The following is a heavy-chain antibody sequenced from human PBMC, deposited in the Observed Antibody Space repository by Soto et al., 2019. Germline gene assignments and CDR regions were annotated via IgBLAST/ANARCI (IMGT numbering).Heavy chain of an antibody. J-gene: IGHJ6*02. Sequence: ASVKVSCKASGYTFTTYFMHWVRQAPGQGFEWMGRINPTGGDTVYAQKFQGRVTVTRDTSTSTVNIELGSLTSKDTAVYYCARGSYASNVFIMDVWGQGTAVTVSS. V-gene: IGHV1-46*01. CDR1: GYTFTTYF. CDR3: ARGSYASNVFIMDV. CDR2: INPTGGDT. D-gene: IGHD2-2*01.